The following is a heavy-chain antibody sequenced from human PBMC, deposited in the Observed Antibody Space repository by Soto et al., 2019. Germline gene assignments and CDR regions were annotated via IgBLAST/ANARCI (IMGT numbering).Heavy chain of an antibody. CDR2: IYYSGST. D-gene: IGHD3-3*01. Sequence: PSETLSLTCTVSGGSISSYYWSWIRQPPGKGLEWIGYIYYSGSTNYSPSPKSRVTISVDTSKNQFSLKLSSVTAADTAVYYCARGRGLGCLTICGVVTPFNWFDPWGQGTLVTVSS. CDR1: GGSISSYY. CDR3: ARGRGLGCLTICGVVTPFNWFDP. V-gene: IGHV4-59*01. J-gene: IGHJ5*02.